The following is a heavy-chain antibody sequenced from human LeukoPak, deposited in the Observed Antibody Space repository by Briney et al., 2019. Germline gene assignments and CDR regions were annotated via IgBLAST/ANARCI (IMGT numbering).Heavy chain of an antibody. CDR1: GYTLTELS. J-gene: IGHJ3*02. V-gene: IGHV1-69*04. D-gene: IGHD2-2*01. CDR2: IIPILGIA. CDR3: ARGGVVPAALDDAFDI. Sequence: SVKVSCKVSGYTLTELSMHWVRQAPGKGLEWMGRIIPILGIANYAQKFQGRVTITTDKSTSAAYMELSSLRSEDTAVYYCARGGVVPAALDDAFDIWGQGAMVTVSS.